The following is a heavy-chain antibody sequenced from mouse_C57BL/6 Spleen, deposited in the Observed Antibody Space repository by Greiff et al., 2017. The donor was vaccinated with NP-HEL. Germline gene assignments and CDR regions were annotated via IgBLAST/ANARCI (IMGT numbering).Heavy chain of an antibody. Sequence: DVKLQESGPGLVKPSQSLSLTCSVTGYSITSGYYWNWIRQFPGNKLEWMGYISYDGSNNYNPSLKNRISITRDTSKNQFFLKLNSVTTEDTATYYCARDRELGYAMDYWGQGTSVTVSS. CDR1: GYSITSGYY. D-gene: IGHD3-3*01. CDR2: ISYDGSN. J-gene: IGHJ4*01. V-gene: IGHV3-6*01. CDR3: ARDRELGYAMDY.